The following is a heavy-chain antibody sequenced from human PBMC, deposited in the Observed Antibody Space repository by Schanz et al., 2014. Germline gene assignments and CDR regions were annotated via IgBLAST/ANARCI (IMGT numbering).Heavy chain of an antibody. CDR2: VSSNNIYT. J-gene: IGHJ4*02. D-gene: IGHD3-3*01. Sequence: VQLVESGGGLVKPGGSLRVSCAASGFTFSSYSISWVRQAPGKGLEWVSYVSSNNIYTKYADSVRGRFTISRDNAKNSLYLQMNSLRAEDTAVYYCARDKGGYYPFDYWGQGTLVTVSS. CDR1: GFTFSSYS. V-gene: IGHV3-21*05. CDR3: ARDKGGYYPFDY.